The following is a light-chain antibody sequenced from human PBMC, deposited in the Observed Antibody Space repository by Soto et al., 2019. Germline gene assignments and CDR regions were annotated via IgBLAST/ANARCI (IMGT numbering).Light chain of an antibody. J-gene: IGKJ2*01. V-gene: IGKV3-20*01. CDR2: GGS. Sequence: VLTQSPGTLSLSPGDRATLSCRASQRVSGSSLAWYQQKPGQAPRLLIYGGSNRATGVQDRFSGSGSGADFTLTISRLEPEDVAVYHCQQYGNSPSFGQGTKLEIK. CDR3: QQYGNSPS. CDR1: QRVSGSS.